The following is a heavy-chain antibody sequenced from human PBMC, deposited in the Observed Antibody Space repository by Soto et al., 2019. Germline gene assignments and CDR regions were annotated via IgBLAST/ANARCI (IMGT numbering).Heavy chain of an antibody. CDR1: GLSLSTSGMC. J-gene: IGHJ6*02. CDR3: ARISVTTPYYFYAMDV. D-gene: IGHD4-4*01. CDR2: IDWDADK. V-gene: IGHV2-70*01. Sequence: SGPTLVNPTQTLTLTCTFSGLSLSTSGMCVSWIRQPPGKALEWLALIDWDADKYYSTSLKTRLTISRDTSKNQVVLTMTNMDPVDTATYYCARISVTTPYYFYAMDVWGPGATVTVSS.